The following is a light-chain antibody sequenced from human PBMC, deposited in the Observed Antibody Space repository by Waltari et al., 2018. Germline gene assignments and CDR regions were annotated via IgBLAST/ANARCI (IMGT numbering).Light chain of an antibody. CDR1: QSITRNN. V-gene: IGKV3-20*01. CDR2: DAS. CDR3: QQYGSSPWT. J-gene: IGKJ1*01. Sequence: EIVLTQSPGTLSLSPGERATLSCRVSQSITRNNLAWYQQIPGQAPRLLIYDASSRATGIPDRFSGSGSETDFTLTVSRLEPADFAVYYCQQYGSSPWTFGQGTKVEIK.